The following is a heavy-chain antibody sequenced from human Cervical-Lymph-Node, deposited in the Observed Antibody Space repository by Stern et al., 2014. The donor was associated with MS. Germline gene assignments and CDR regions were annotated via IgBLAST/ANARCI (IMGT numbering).Heavy chain of an antibody. D-gene: IGHD3-16*01. V-gene: IGHV3-21*01. CDR1: GFTFSTYS. Sequence: EAQLVESGGGLVKPGGSLRLSCAASGFTFSTYSMNWVRQAPGKGLEWVSSITSCSTYIYYADSVKGRFTISRDNAKNSLYLQMNSLRAEDTALYYCARDALNVRGTFDIWGQGTIVSVSS. J-gene: IGHJ3*02. CDR3: ARDALNVRGTFDI. CDR2: ITSCSTYI.